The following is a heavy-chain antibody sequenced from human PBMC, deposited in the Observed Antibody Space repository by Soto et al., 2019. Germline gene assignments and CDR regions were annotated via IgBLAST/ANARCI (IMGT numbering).Heavy chain of an antibody. Sequence: KTSETLSLTCTVSGGSISNAAYSWSWIRQPPGKGLEWIGYIYPSGMPFYNPSLKSRVTISVDTSKNQFSLKLSSVTAADTAVYYCASYSSGWSYFDYWGQGTLVTVSS. J-gene: IGHJ4*02. V-gene: IGHV4-30-2*01. CDR1: GGSISNAAYS. D-gene: IGHD6-19*01. CDR2: IYPSGMP. CDR3: ASYSSGWSYFDY.